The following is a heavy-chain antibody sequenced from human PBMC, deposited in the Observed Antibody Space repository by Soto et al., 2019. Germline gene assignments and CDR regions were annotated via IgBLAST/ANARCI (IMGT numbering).Heavy chain of an antibody. D-gene: IGHD3-9*01. CDR2: INHSGSN. J-gene: IGHJ3*02. CDR1: GGSFSTYY. Sequence: QLQQWGAGLLKPSETLSLTCVVSGGSFSTYYYNWLRQSPGKGLEWIGEINHSGSNNYSPSLKSRVTMSLDTSKNQFSLKLTSVNAAETAVNYCARGGSNDWQVAFAIWGQGTMVTVSS. CDR3: ARGGSNDWQVAFAI. V-gene: IGHV4-34*01.